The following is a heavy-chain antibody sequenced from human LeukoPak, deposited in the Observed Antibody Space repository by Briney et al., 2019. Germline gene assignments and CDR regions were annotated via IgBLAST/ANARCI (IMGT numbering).Heavy chain of an antibody. CDR2: IKQDGSEK. D-gene: IGHD3-9*01. Sequence: PGGSLRLSCAASGFTFSSYWMSWVRQAPGKGLEWVANIKQDGSEKYYVDSVKGRFTISRDNAKNSLYLQMNSLRAEDTAVYYCARDIHYDILTGYYSDGYFDYWGQGTLVTVSS. J-gene: IGHJ4*02. CDR3: ARDIHYDILTGYYSDGYFDY. V-gene: IGHV3-7*01. CDR1: GFTFSSYW.